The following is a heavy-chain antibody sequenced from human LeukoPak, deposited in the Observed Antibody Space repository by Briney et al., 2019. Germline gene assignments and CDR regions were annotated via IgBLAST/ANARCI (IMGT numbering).Heavy chain of an antibody. D-gene: IGHD3-10*01. CDR2: ISSSSSYI. Sequence: GGSLRLSCAASGFTFSSYSMNWVRQAPGKGLEWVSSISSSSSYIYYADSVKGRFTISRDNAENSLYLQMNSLRAEDTAVYYCARVGYYYGSGFDYWGQGTLVTVSS. J-gene: IGHJ4*02. CDR3: ARVGYYYGSGFDY. V-gene: IGHV3-21*01. CDR1: GFTFSSYS.